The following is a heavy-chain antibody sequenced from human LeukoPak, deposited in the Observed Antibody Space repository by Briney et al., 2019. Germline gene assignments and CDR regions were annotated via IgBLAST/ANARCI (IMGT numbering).Heavy chain of an antibody. CDR2: ISSSSSYI. CDR3: ARVRAAPASTPYYYYMDV. CDR1: GFTFGSYS. Sequence: GGSLRLSCAASGFTFGSYSMNWVRQAPGKGLEWVSSISSSSSYIYYADSVKGRFTISRDNAKNSLYLQMNSLRAEDTAVYYCARVRAAPASTPYYYYMDVWGKGTTVTVSS. V-gene: IGHV3-21*01. D-gene: IGHD6-6*01. J-gene: IGHJ6*03.